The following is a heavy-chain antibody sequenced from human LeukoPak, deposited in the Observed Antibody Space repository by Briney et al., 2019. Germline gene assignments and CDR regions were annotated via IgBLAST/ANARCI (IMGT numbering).Heavy chain of an antibody. CDR1: GFTFSSYG. CDR2: IRYDGSNN. Sequence: GGSLRLSCAASGFTFSSYGMHWVRQAPGKGLEWVAFIRYDGSNNYYADSVKGRFTISRDNAKNSLYLQMNSLRAEDTAVYYCASARPWGYWGQGTLVTVSS. J-gene: IGHJ4*02. D-gene: IGHD3-16*01. CDR3: ASARPWGY. V-gene: IGHV3-30*02.